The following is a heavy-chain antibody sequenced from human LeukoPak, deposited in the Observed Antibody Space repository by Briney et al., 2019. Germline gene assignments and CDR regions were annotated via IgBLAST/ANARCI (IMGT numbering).Heavy chain of an antibody. V-gene: IGHV4-59*12. D-gene: IGHD3-10*01. CDR1: GGSISSYY. Sequence: SETLSLTCTVSGGSISSYYWSWIRQPPGKGLEWIGYIYYSGSTNYNPSLKSRVTISVDTSKNQFSLKLSSVTAADSAMYYCTVGGDGTKVDHWGQGTLVTVSS. J-gene: IGHJ4*02. CDR3: TVGGDGTKVDH. CDR2: IYYSGST.